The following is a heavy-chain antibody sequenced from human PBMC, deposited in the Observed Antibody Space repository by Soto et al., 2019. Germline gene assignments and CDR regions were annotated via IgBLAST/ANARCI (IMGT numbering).Heavy chain of an antibody. D-gene: IGHD1-1*01. CDR2: IKTDGSFT. CDR1: GFTFSQHW. V-gene: IGHV3-74*01. J-gene: IGHJ4*02. CDR3: ARDNNWSLDY. Sequence: LRLSCAASGFTFSQHWMHLVRQAPGKGLVWVSHIKTDGSFTRDADSVKGRFTISRDNARNTLYLQMNSLRAEDTAVYYCARDNNWSLDYWGQGTLVTVSS.